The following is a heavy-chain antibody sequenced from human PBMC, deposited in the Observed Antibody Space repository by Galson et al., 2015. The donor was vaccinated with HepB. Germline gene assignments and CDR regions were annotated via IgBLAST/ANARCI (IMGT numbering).Heavy chain of an antibody. D-gene: IGHD3-3*01. CDR3: ARDGTAYDFWSGSFFDP. V-gene: IGHV3-30*14. CDR2: ISKDGNDE. Sequence: SLRLSCADSGFSFKIYPMHWVRQTPGKGLEWVAAISKDGNDESYADSVKGRFTVSRDNSEKTLYLQMHSLTSSDTAVYFCARDGTAYDFWSGSFFDPWGQGSLVTASS. CDR1: GFSFKIYP. J-gene: IGHJ5*02.